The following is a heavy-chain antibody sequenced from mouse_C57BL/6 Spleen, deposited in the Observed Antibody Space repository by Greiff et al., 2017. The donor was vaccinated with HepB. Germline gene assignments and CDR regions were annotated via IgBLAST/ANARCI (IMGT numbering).Heavy chain of an antibody. D-gene: IGHD2-2*01. Sequence: QVQLQQPGAELVRPGSSVKLSCKASGYTFTSYWMDWVKQRPGQGLEWIGNIYPSDSETHYNQKFKDKATLTVDKSSSTAYMQLSSLTSEDSAVYYCAREGGMVTTGRDFDDWGQGTTLTVSS. J-gene: IGHJ2*01. CDR3: AREGGMVTTGRDFDD. CDR1: GYTFTSYW. CDR2: IYPSDSET. V-gene: IGHV1-61*01.